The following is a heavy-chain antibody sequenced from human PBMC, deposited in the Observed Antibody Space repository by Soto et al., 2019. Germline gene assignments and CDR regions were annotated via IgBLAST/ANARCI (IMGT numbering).Heavy chain of an antibody. D-gene: IGHD2-8*01. CDR2: IYYSGST. CDR1: GGSISSGGYY. CDR3: ARDVLRFWFDP. J-gene: IGHJ5*02. V-gene: IGHV4-31*03. Sequence: SETLSLTCTVSGGSISSGGYYWSWIRQHPGKGLEWIGYIYYSGSTYYHPSLKSRVTISVDTSKNQFSLKLSSVTAADTAVYYCARDVLRFWFDPWGQGTLVTVSS.